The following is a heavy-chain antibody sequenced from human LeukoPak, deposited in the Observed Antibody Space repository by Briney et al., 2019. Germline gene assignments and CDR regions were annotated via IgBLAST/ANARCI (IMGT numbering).Heavy chain of an antibody. V-gene: IGHV5-51*01. D-gene: IGHD3-22*01. CDR1: GYSFTSYW. CDR3: ARHSGHSSGYYYLDDAFDI. J-gene: IGHJ3*02. Sequence: GESLKISCKGSGYSFTSYWIGWVRQMPGKGLGWMGIIYPGDSDTRYSPSFQGQVTISADKSISTAYLQWSSLKASDTAMYYCARHSGHSSGYYYLDDAFDIWGQGTMVTVSS. CDR2: IYPGDSDT.